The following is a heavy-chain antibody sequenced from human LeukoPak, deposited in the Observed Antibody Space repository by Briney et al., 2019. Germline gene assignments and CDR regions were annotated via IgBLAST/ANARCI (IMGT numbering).Heavy chain of an antibody. Sequence: GGSLRLSCAASGFTFSSYGMHWVRQAPGKGLEWVAVIWYDGSNKYYADSVKGRFTISRDNSKNTLYLQMNSLRAEDTAVYYCAKGRSWFGEFVDYWGQGTLVTVSS. V-gene: IGHV3-30*02. CDR3: AKGRSWFGEFVDY. CDR2: IWYDGSNK. CDR1: GFTFSSYG. D-gene: IGHD3-10*01. J-gene: IGHJ4*02.